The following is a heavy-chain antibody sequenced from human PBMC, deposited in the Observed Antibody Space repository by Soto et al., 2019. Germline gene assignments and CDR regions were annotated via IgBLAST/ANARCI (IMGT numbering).Heavy chain of an antibody. Sequence: PGGSLRLSCAASGFTFSSYSMNWVRQAPGKGLEWVSSISSSSSYIYYADSVKGRFTISRDNAKNSLYLQMNSLRAEDTAVYYCARGGATYHYDSTGSSYSDSWGRGLLVTV. J-gene: IGHJ4*02. D-gene: IGHD3-22*01. CDR1: GFTFSSYS. CDR2: ISSSSSYI. V-gene: IGHV3-21*01. CDR3: ARGGATYHYDSTGSSYSDS.